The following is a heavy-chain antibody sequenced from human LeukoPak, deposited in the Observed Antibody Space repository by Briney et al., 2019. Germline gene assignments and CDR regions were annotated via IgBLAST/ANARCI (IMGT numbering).Heavy chain of an antibody. J-gene: IGHJ6*03. CDR2: INAGNGNT. D-gene: IGHD6-13*01. Sequence: ASEKVSCKASGYTFTSYAMHWVRQAPGQRLEWMGWINAGNGNTKYSQKFQGRVTITRDTSASTAYMELSSLRSEDTAVYYCARGPSSSWYTPSYYYYYMDVWGKGTTVTVSS. CDR1: GYTFTSYA. CDR3: ARGPSSSWYTPSYYYYYMDV. V-gene: IGHV1-3*01.